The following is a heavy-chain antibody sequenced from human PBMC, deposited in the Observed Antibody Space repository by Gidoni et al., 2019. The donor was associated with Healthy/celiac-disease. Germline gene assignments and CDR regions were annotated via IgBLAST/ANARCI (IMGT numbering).Heavy chain of an antibody. CDR3: ARDTGIAAAVGSWFDP. CDR1: GFTCSSYG. J-gene: IGHJ5*02. Sequence: QVQLVDSGGGVVQPGRSLRLSCAASGFTCSSYGMHWVRQAPGKGLEWVAVIWYDGSNKYYADSVKGRFTISRDNSKNTLYLQMNSLRAEDTAVYYCARDTGIAAAVGSWFDPWGQGTLVTVSS. CDR2: IWYDGSNK. D-gene: IGHD6-13*01. V-gene: IGHV3-33*01.